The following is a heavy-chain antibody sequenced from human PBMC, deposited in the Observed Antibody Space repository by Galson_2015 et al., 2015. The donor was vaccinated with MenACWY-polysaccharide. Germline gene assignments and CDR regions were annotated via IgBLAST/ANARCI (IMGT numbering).Heavy chain of an antibody. CDR3: AREGSRIVFHAFDI. J-gene: IGHJ3*02. D-gene: IGHD3-10*02. V-gene: IGHV3-33*01. Sequence: LRLSCAASGSKFRGSGMHWVRQAPGKGLEWVAVIQYDGSQKQYIDSVRGRFSISRGNSKNTLYLEMNSLRAEDTALYYCAREGSRIVFHAFDIWGQGTMVIVSS. CDR1: GSKFRGSG. CDR2: IQYDGSQK.